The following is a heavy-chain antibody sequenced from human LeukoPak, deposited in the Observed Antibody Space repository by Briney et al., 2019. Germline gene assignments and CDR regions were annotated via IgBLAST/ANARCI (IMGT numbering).Heavy chain of an antibody. V-gene: IGHV3-30*02. J-gene: IGHJ4*02. D-gene: IGHD5-12*01. CDR1: GFTFSNYG. Sequence: GGSLRLSCAASGFTFSNYGMHWVRQAPGNRLEWVAFIRYDGSNIYYADSVKGRFTISRDNSKNTLYLQMNSLRAEDTALYSCARVAYSAYDYPTLLPPLDYWGQGTLVTVSS. CDR2: IRYDGSNI. CDR3: ARVAYSAYDYPTLLPPLDY.